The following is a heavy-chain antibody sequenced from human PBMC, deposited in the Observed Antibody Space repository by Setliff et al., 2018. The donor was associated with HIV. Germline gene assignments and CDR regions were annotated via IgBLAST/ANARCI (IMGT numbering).Heavy chain of an antibody. V-gene: IGHV1-8*02. J-gene: IGHJ6*03. Sequence: ASVKVSCKASGYTFTNSDINWVRQATGQGLEWMGWMNPNSVNTGYAQKFQGRVIMTRDTSITTAYMELSSLRSDDTAVYYCARGAWYTSGWYSSRYMDVWGKGTTVTVSS. D-gene: IGHD6-19*01. CDR2: MNPNSVNT. CDR3: ARGAWYTSGWYSSRYMDV. CDR1: GYTFTNSD.